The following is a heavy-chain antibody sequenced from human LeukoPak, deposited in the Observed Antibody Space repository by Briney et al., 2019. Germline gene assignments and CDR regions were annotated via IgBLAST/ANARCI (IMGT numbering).Heavy chain of an antibody. Sequence: GGSLRLPCAASGFSFSNYTMNWVRQAPGKGLEWVSSISGSGTYMYYAGSLKGRITISRDNAKKSLYLQMNSLRAEDTAVYYCARDLWFGELLGPYYMDVWGKGTTVTVSS. D-gene: IGHD3-10*01. J-gene: IGHJ6*03. CDR1: GFSFSNYT. CDR2: ISGSGTYM. V-gene: IGHV3-21*01. CDR3: ARDLWFGELLGPYYMDV.